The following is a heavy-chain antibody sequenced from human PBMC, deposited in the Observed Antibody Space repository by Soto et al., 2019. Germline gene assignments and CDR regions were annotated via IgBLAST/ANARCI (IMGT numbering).Heavy chain of an antibody. CDR3: ARDRDELVGIFPYYYGMDV. CDR1: GFTFSSYE. Sequence: PGGSLRLSCAASGFTFSSYEMNWVRQAPGKGLEWVSYISSSGRTTYYADSVKGRFTISRDNAKNSLSLQMNSLRADDTAVYYCARDRDELVGIFPYYYGMDVWGQGTTVTVPS. CDR2: ISSSGRTT. V-gene: IGHV3-48*03. D-gene: IGHD2-21*01. J-gene: IGHJ6*02.